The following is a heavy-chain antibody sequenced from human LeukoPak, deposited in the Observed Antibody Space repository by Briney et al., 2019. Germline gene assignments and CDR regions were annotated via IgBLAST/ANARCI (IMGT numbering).Heavy chain of an antibody. J-gene: IGHJ4*02. D-gene: IGHD3-22*01. CDR1: GFTFSRYW. CDR3: AVYYYDRKPLDY. V-gene: IGHV3-33*03. CDR2: IWYDGSNK. Sequence: HPGGSLRLSCAASGFTFSRYWMSWVRQAPGKGLEWVAVIWYDGSNKYYADSVKGRFTISRDNAKNTLYLQMNSLRAEDTAVYYCAVYYYDRKPLDYWGQGTLVTVSS.